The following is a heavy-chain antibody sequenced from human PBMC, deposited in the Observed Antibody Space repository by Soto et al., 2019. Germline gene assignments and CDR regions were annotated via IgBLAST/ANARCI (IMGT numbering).Heavy chain of an antibody. CDR1: GASISSRGFY. CDR3: ARQSTVTGNYYFDS. D-gene: IGHD4-17*01. V-gene: IGHV4-31*03. CDR2: ISYSGST. Sequence: HVQLQESGPGLVKPSQTLSLTCPVSGASISSRGFYWTWIRQLPGKGLEWIGYISYSGSTNYSPSLKSRLNISIDTSDNHFSLKLTSVTAADTAVYYCARQSTVTGNYYFDSWGQGTLVTVAT. J-gene: IGHJ4*02.